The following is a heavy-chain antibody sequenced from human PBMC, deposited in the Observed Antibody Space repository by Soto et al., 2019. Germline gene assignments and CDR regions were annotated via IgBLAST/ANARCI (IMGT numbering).Heavy chain of an antibody. Sequence: GGSLRLSCAASGFTFSSYAMSWVRQVPGKGLEWVSAISGSGGSTYNADSVKGRFTISRDNSKNTLYLQMNSLRAEDTAVYYCAKSIAVAGTGSVAADYWGQGTLVTVSS. J-gene: IGHJ4*02. V-gene: IGHV3-23*01. CDR3: AKSIAVAGTGSVAADY. D-gene: IGHD6-19*01. CDR2: ISGSGGST. CDR1: GFTFSSYA.